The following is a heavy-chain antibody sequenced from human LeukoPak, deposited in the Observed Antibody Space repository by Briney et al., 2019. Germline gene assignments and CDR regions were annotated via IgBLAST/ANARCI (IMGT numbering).Heavy chain of an antibody. CDR3: ARDKAHTVTTLNMYYGMDV. CDR2: ISSSSSYI. CDR1: GFTFSSYS. D-gene: IGHD4-11*01. Sequence: GRSLRLSCAASGFTFSSYSMNWVRQAPGKGLEWVSSISSSSSYIYYADSVKGRFTISRDNAKNSLYLQMNSLRAEDTAVYYCARDKAHTVTTLNMYYGMDVWGQGTTVTVS. J-gene: IGHJ6*02. V-gene: IGHV3-21*01.